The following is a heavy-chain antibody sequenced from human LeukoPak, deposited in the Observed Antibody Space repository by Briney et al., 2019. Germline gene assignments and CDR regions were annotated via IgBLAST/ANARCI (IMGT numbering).Heavy chain of an antibody. CDR3: GRAFPPLRTAAAGDY. D-gene: IGHD6-13*01. CDR1: AFTFSNFE. CDR2: ISYRTSQI. V-gene: IGHV3-21*01. Sequence: KTGGSLRLSCIASAFTFSNFEMNWFRQAPGKGLEWVASISYRTSQIYYADSVKGRFTISRDNAKNSLYLQMDSLRAEDTAVYFCGRAFPPLRTAAAGDYWGQGNLVTVSS. J-gene: IGHJ4*02.